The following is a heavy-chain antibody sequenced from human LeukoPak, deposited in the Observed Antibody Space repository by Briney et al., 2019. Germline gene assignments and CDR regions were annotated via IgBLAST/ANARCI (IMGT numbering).Heavy chain of an antibody. V-gene: IGHV1-69*04. J-gene: IGHJ4*02. CDR2: IIPILGIA. CDR3: ARSGVANDY. D-gene: IGHD3-3*01. Sequence: SVKVSCKASGYTFTSYGISWVRQAPGQGLEWMGRIIPILGIANYAQKFQGRVTITADKSTSTAYLELSSLRSEDTAVYYCARSGVANDYWGQGTLVTVSS. CDR1: GYTFTSYG.